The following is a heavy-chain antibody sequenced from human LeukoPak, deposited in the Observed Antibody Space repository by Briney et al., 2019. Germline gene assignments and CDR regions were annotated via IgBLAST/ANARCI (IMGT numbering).Heavy chain of an antibody. D-gene: IGHD6-19*01. CDR3: ARDTSFTGIAVAGTYYYYYMDV. CDR1: GYTFTGYY. V-gene: IGHV1-2*02. CDR2: INPNSGGT. J-gene: IGHJ6*03. Sequence: ASVKVSCKASGYTFTGYYIHWVRQAPGQGLEWMGWINPNSGGTNYAQKFQGRVTMTRDTSISTAYMELSRLRSDDTAVYYCARDTSFTGIAVAGTYYYYYMDVWGKGTTVTVSS.